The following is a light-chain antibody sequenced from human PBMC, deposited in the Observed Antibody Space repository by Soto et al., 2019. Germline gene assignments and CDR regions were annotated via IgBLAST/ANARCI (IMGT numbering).Light chain of an antibody. CDR1: QGISNY. V-gene: IGKV1-27*01. CDR2: AAA. J-gene: IGKJ1*01. CDR3: QKYNGPPWT. Sequence: DIQMTQSPSSLSASVGDRVTITCRARQGISNYLAWYEQKPGKVPNLLIYAAATLQSGVPSRLSGSGSRTASTLTISRLHPEDVATYYCQKYNGPPWTFGQGTKVEIK.